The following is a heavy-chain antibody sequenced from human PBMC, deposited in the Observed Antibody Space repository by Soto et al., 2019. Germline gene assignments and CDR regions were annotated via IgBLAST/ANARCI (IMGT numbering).Heavy chain of an antibody. CDR1: GYTFTGYY. Sequence: ASVKVSCKASGYTFTGYYMHWVRQAPGQGLEWMGWINPNSGGTNYAQKFQGWVTMTRDTSISTAYMELSRLRSDDTAVYYCARGGAVHSNKTPSYYYGMDVWGQGTTVNVSS. CDR2: INPNSGGT. J-gene: IGHJ6*02. V-gene: IGHV1-2*04. D-gene: IGHD5-18*01. CDR3: ARGGAVHSNKTPSYYYGMDV.